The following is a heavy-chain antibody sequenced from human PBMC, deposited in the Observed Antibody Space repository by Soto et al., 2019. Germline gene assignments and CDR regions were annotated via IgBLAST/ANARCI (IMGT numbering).Heavy chain of an antibody. CDR2: ISYDGSNK. J-gene: IGHJ6*02. V-gene: IGHV3-30*18. CDR1: GFTFSSYG. D-gene: IGHD4-17*01. Sequence: GSLRLSCAASGFTFSSYGMHWVRQAPGKGLEWVAVISYDGSNKYYAGSVKGRFTISRDNSKNTLYLQMNSLRAEDTAMYYCAKDVTVTTHAYYYYGMDVWGQGTTVTVSS. CDR3: AKDVTVTTHAYYYYGMDV.